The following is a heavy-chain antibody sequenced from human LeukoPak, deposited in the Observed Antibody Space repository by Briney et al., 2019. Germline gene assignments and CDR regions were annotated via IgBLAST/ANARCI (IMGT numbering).Heavy chain of an antibody. J-gene: IGHJ4*02. CDR3: AKGHSDSGTGFDC. CDR2: VSGSGAGT. CDR1: GLTFSSFG. V-gene: IGHV3-23*01. Sequence: GGSLRLSCAASGLTFSSFGMSWVRQAPGKGLEWVSGVSGSGAGTYYADSVRGRFTISRDNSKSTLYLQMNTLRAEDTAVYYCAKGHSDSGTGFDCWGQGTLVTVSS. D-gene: IGHD4-17*01.